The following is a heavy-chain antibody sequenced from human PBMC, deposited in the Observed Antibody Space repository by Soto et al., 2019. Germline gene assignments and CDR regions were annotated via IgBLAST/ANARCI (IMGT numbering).Heavy chain of an antibody. J-gene: IGHJ4*02. CDR1: GYTFTSYY. Sequence: ASVKVSCKASGYTFTSYYMHWVRQATGQGLEWMGWMNPNSGNTGYAQKNQGRVTMTRNTSISTAYMELSSLRSEDTAVYYCAREKVGANDYWGQGTLVTVSS. D-gene: IGHD1-26*01. CDR3: AREKVGANDY. CDR2: MNPNSGNT. V-gene: IGHV1-8*02.